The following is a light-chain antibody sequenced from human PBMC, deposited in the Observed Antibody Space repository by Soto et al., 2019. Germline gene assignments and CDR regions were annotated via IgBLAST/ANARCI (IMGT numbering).Light chain of an antibody. Sequence: QAVVTQEHSLTVSPGGTVTLTCGYSTGAVTSGHYPYWFQQKPGQAPRTLIYDTSNKHSWTPARFSGSLLGGKAALTLSGAQPEDEAEYYCLLSYICARPYVFGTWPKVTVL. V-gene: IGLV7-46*01. CDR3: LLSYICARPYV. CDR1: TGAVTSGHY. J-gene: IGLJ1*01. CDR2: DTS.